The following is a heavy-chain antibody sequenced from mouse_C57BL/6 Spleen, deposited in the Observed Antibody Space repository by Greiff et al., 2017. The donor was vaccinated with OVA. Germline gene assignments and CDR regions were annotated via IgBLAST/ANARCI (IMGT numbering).Heavy chain of an antibody. CDR2: ISNGGGST. D-gene: IGHD2-5*01. Sequence: EVMLVESGGGLVQPGGSLKLSCAASGFTFSDYYMYWVRQTPEKRLEWVAYISNGGGSTYYPDTVKGRFTISRDNAKNTLYLQMSRLKSEDTAMYYCARTAYYSNYDYAMDYWGQGTSVTVSS. CDR3: ARTAYYSNYDYAMDY. CDR1: GFTFSDYY. J-gene: IGHJ4*01. V-gene: IGHV5-12*01.